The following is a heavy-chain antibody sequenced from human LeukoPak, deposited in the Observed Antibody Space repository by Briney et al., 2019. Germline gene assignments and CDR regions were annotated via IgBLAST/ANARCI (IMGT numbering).Heavy chain of an antibody. CDR1: GFTFSSYA. D-gene: IGHD3-22*01. V-gene: IGHV3-23*01. CDR3: AKDLREGYYDSSGYGYFDY. Sequence: GGSLRLSCAASGFTFSSYAMSWVRQAPGKGLEWVSAISGSGGSTYYAGSVKGRFTISRDNSKNTLYLQMNSLRAEDTAVYYCAKDLREGYYDSSGYGYFDYWGQGTLVTVSS. J-gene: IGHJ4*02. CDR2: ISGSGGST.